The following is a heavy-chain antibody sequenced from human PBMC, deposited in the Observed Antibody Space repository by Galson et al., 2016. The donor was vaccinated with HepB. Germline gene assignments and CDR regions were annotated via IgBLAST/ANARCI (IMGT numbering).Heavy chain of an antibody. CDR2: IFYDGRKK. V-gene: IGHV3-33*06. CDR1: RFTFSSFG. J-gene: IGHJ4*02. CDR3: AKGLDYSDSSGYSYLQY. Sequence: SLRLSCAVSRFTFSSFGMHWVRQAPGKGLEWVGVIFYDGRKKYYADSVQGPFTISRDNSKSTVYLQMNSLSVEDTAVYYCAKGLDYSDSSGYSYLQYWGQGTQVTVSS. D-gene: IGHD3-22*01.